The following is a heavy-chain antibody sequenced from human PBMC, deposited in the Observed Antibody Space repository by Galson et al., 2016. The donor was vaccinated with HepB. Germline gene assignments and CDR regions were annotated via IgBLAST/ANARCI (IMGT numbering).Heavy chain of an antibody. D-gene: IGHD5-12*01. CDR2: INGGGDT. CDR3: ARSEYSGYHGYLDY. V-gene: IGHV1-3*01. Sequence: SVKVSCKASEYTFTKYAMHWVRQAPGQRLEWMGRINGGGDTKYSQNFQGRVTITRDTSATTVYMALTSLKSEDTAVYYCARSEYSGYHGYLDYWGQGTLVTVSS. CDR1: EYTFTKYA. J-gene: IGHJ4*02.